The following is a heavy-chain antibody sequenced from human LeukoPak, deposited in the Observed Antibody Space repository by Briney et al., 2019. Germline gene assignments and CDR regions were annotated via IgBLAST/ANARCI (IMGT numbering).Heavy chain of an antibody. CDR3: ARAPYYYGSGKAWGMDV. Sequence: PGGSLRLSCAASGFTFSDYYMSWIRQAPGKGLEWVSYISSSGSTIYYADSVKGRFTISRDNARNSLYLQMNSLRAEDTAVYYCARAPYYYGSGKAWGMDVWGQGTTVTVSS. CDR1: GFTFSDYY. D-gene: IGHD3-10*01. CDR2: ISSSGSTI. V-gene: IGHV3-11*01. J-gene: IGHJ6*02.